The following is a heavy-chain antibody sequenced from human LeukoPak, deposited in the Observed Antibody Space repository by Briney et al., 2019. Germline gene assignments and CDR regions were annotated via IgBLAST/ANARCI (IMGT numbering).Heavy chain of an antibody. V-gene: IGHV4-39*01. CDR2: IYYSGST. J-gene: IGHJ4*02. CDR3: ARRPYYYGSRSFYFDY. CDR1: GGSISSGSYY. Sequence: SETLSLTCTVSGGSISSGSYYWGWIRQPPGKGLEWIGSIYYSGSTYYNPSLKSRVTISVDTSKNQLSLKLSSVTAADTAVYYCARRPYYYGSRSFYFDYWGQGTLVTVSS. D-gene: IGHD3-10*01.